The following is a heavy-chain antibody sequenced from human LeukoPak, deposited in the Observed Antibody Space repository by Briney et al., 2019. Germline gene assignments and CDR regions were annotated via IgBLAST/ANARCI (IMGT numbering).Heavy chain of an antibody. CDR1: GFTFSSDA. CDR2: ISASGGST. D-gene: IGHD1-1*01. Sequence: GGSLRLSCEASGFTFSSDAMSWVRQAPGKGLHWVSAISASGGSTYYADSVKGRFTISRDNSKNTLYLKMNSLRAEDTAVYYCARERGYAMDVWGQGTTVTVSS. V-gene: IGHV3-23*01. CDR3: ARERGYAMDV. J-gene: IGHJ6*02.